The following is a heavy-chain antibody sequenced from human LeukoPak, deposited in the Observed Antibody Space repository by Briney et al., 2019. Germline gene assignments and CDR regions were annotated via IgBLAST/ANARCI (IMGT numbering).Heavy chain of an antibody. CDR3: ARPEYYYDSSGPLPFDY. J-gene: IGHJ4*02. V-gene: IGHV7-4-1*02. CDR1: GYTFTSYA. Sequence: GASVKVSCKASGYTFTSYAMNWVRQAPGQGLEWMGWINTNTGNPTYAQGFTGRFVFSLDTSVSTAYLQISSPKAEDTAVYYCARPEYYYDSSGPLPFDYWGQGTLVTVSS. D-gene: IGHD3-22*01. CDR2: INTNTGNP.